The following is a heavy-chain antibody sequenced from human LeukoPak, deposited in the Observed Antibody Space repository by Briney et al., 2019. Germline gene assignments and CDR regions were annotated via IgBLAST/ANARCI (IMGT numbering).Heavy chain of an antibody. D-gene: IGHD6-19*01. CDR1: GFTFSSYA. CDR3: AKDREQWLGGGFFDY. Sequence: GGSLRLSCAASGFTFSSYAMSWVRQTSGNGLEWVSAISASGASTYYADSVKGRFTISRDNSKNTLYLQMNSLRAEDTAVYYCAKDREQWLGGGFFDYWGQGTLVTVSS. CDR2: ISASGAST. V-gene: IGHV3-23*01. J-gene: IGHJ4*02.